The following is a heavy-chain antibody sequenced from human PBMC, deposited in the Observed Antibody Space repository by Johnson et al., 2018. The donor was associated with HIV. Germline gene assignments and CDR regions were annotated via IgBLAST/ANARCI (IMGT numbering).Heavy chain of an antibody. D-gene: IGHD3-22*01. CDR3: ARALYYYDRGDAFDI. CDR1: QFTFSGHG. CDR2: IHWNGGCT. J-gene: IGHJ3*02. Sequence: VQLVESGGGVVQPGRSLRLSCAASQFTFSGHGMHWVRQAPGKGLEWVSGIHWNGGCTAYADSVKCRFTISRDNAKNSLYLQMNSLRAEDTAVYYCARALYYYDRGDAFDIWGQGTMVTDSS. V-gene: IGHV3-20*04.